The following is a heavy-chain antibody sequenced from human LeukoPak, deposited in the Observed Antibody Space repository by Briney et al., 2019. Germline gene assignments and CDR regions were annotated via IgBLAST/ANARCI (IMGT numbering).Heavy chain of an antibody. D-gene: IGHD2-2*01. J-gene: IGHJ4*02. CDR2: IIPIFGTV. V-gene: IGHV1-69*01. CDR1: GGTFSSYA. Sequence: SVKVSCKASGGTFSSYAISWVRQAPGQGLEWMGGIIPIFGTVNYAQKFQGRVTITADDSTSTAYMELSSLRSEDTAVYYCARYCSSTSCIFDYWGQGTLVTVSS. CDR3: ARYCSSTSCIFDY.